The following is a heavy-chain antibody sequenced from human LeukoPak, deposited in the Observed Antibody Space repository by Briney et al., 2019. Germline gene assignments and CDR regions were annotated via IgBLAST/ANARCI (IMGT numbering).Heavy chain of an antibody. CDR3: ASHPGYYYYGMDV. Sequence: SETLSLTCTVSGGSISSYYWSWIRQPPGKGLEWIGYIYYSGSTNYNPSLKSRVTISVDTSKNQFSLKLSSVTAADSAVYYCASHPGYYYYGMDVWGQGTTVTVSS. CDR1: GGSISSYY. J-gene: IGHJ6*02. CDR2: IYYSGST. V-gene: IGHV4-59*01.